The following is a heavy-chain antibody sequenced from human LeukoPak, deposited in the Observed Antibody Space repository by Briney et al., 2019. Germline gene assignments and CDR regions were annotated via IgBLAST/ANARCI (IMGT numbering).Heavy chain of an antibody. CDR1: RFTLSSYW. J-gene: IGHJ4*02. D-gene: IGHD4-17*01. CDR3: ATDPAKNEYGDIDY. Sequence: RGCLRLSRAASRFTLSSYWLSWVREAPGERLEWVANIKQDGSEKYDVDSVKGRFTRSRDSATNSLYLQMNSLRAEDTAVYYCATDPAKNEYGDIDYWGQGALVTVSS. CDR2: IKQDGSEK. V-gene: IGHV3-7*01.